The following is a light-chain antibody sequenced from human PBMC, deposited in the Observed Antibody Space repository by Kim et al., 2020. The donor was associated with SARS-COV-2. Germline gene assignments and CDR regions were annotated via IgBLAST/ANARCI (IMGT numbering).Light chain of an antibody. CDR3: QQYSHWPPDT. CDR1: QSVDTN. Sequence: EIVMTQSPATLSVSPGERVTLSCRASQSVDTNLAWYQQKPGQAPRLLLYGASTRATDIPARFSGGGSGTEFTLIISSLQSEDFAVYYCQQYSHWPPDTFGQGTKLEI. CDR2: GAS. V-gene: IGKV3-15*01. J-gene: IGKJ2*01.